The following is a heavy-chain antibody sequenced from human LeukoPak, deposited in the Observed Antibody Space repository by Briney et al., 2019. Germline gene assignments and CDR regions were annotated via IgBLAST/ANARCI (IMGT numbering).Heavy chain of an antibody. Sequence: SETLSLTCAVSGYSISSGYFRGWIRQPPGKGLEWIASIFHRGNTHYNPSLKSRVIISADTSKNEFSLRLSSVTAADTAVYYCARRTSTCQGETCDTTSCYFEYWGPGTLVTVSS. CDR3: ARRTSTCQGETCDTTSCYFEY. J-gene: IGHJ4*02. CDR1: GYSISSGYF. D-gene: IGHD2-2*01. V-gene: IGHV4-38-2*01. CDR2: IFHRGNT.